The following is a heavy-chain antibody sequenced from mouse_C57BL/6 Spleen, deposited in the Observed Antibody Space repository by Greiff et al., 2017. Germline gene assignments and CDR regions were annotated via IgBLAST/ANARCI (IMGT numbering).Heavy chain of an antibody. J-gene: IGHJ3*01. CDR3: GAAQATFFFAY. CDR1: GYTFTSYW. D-gene: IGHD3-2*02. V-gene: IGHV1-50*01. CDR2: IDPSDSYP. Sequence: QVQLQQPGAELVKPGASVKLSCKASGYTFTSYWMQWVKQRPGQGLEWIGEIDPSDSYPNYNQKFKGKATLTVDTSSSTAYMQLSSLTSEDSAVYYCGAAQATFFFAYWGQGTLVTVSA.